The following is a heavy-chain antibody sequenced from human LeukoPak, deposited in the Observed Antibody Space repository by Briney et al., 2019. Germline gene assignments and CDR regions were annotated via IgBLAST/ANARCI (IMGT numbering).Heavy chain of an antibody. CDR1: GGSISSSSYY. J-gene: IGHJ4*02. Sequence: SETLSLTCTVSGGSISSSSYYWGWIRQPPGKGLEWIGYIYYSGSTYYNPSLKSRVTISVDRSKNQFSLKLSSVTAADTAVYYCARGHGATTDWGQGTLVTVSS. CDR2: IYYSGST. CDR3: ARGHGATTD. V-gene: IGHV4-39*07. D-gene: IGHD4-11*01.